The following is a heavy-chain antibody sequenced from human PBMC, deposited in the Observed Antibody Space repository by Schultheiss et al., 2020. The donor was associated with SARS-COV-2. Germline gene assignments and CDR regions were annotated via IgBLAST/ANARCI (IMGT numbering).Heavy chain of an antibody. CDR2: IYTSGST. D-gene: IGHD6-19*01. Sequence: SETLSLTCAVYGGSFSGYYWSWIRQPPGKGLEWIGRIYTSGSTNYNPSLKSRVTISVDTSKNQFSLKLSSVTAADTAVYYCARGAVAALDYWGQGTLVTVSS. J-gene: IGHJ4*02. CDR1: GGSFSGYY. CDR3: ARGAVAALDY. V-gene: IGHV4-34*01.